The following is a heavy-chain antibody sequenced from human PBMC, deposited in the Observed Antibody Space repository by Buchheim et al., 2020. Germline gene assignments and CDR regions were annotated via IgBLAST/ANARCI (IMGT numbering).Heavy chain of an antibody. V-gene: IGHV4-31*03. J-gene: IGHJ6*02. CDR1: GGSISSGGYS. Sequence: QVQLQESGPGLVKPSQTLSLTCTVSGGSISSGGYSWSWIRQHPGKGLEWIGYTYYSGSTYYNPSPTIRVPISVDTPKTQFSLKLSSVTAADTAVYYCARERLESRGMDVWGQGTT. D-gene: IGHD1-1*01. CDR2: TYYSGST. CDR3: ARERLESRGMDV.